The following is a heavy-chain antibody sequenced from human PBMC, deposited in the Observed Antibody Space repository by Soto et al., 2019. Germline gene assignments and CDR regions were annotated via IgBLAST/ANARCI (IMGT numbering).Heavy chain of an antibody. V-gene: IGHV3-23*01. Sequence: GGSLRLSCSASGLTFSSYAMSWVRQAPGKGLEWVSAISGSGGSTYYADSVKGRFTISRDNSKNTLYLQMNSLRAEDTAVYYCAKDNDFWSGTIDYWGQGTLVTVSS. J-gene: IGHJ4*02. CDR1: GLTFSSYA. CDR2: ISGSGGST. CDR3: AKDNDFWSGTIDY. D-gene: IGHD3-3*01.